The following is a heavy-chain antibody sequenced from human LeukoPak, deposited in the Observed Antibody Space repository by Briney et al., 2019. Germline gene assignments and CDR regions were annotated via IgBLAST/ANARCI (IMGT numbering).Heavy chain of an antibody. CDR1: GFTFSSYS. CDR2: ISSSSSYI. J-gene: IGHJ4*02. V-gene: IGHV3-21*01. Sequence: PGRSLRLSCAASGFTFSSYSMNWVRQAPGKGLEWVSSISSSSSYIYYADSVKGRFTISRDNAKNSLYLQMNSLRAEDTAVYYCASEHDYGDYGGWHWGQGTLVTVSS. CDR3: ASEHDYGDYGGWH. D-gene: IGHD4-17*01.